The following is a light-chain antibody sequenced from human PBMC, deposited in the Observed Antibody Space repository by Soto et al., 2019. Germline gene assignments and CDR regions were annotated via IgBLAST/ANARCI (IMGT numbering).Light chain of an antibody. V-gene: IGKV3-11*01. J-gene: IGKJ2*01. CDR2: DAS. CDR3: QQRSNWPPYT. Sequence: EIVLTQSPATLSLSPGERATLSCRASQSVRSYLAWYQQKPGQAPRLLIYDASNRATGITARFSGSGSGTDFTLTISSIEPEDFAVYYCQQRSNWPPYTFCQGTKLEIK. CDR1: QSVRSY.